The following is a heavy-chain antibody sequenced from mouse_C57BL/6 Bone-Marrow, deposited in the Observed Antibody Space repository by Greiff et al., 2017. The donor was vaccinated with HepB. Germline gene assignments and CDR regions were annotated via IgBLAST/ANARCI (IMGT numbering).Heavy chain of an antibody. V-gene: IGHV2-6*03. CDR1: GFSLTSYG. CDR3: ARDSSGYRYAMDY. D-gene: IGHD3-2*02. Sequence: VKLVESGPGLVAPSQRLSITCTVSGFSLTSYGVHWVRQPPGKGLEWLVVIWSDGSTTYNSALNSRLSISKDNSKSQVFLKMNSLQTNDTAMYYGARDSSGYRYAMDYWGQGTSVTVSS. CDR2: IWSDGST. J-gene: IGHJ4*01.